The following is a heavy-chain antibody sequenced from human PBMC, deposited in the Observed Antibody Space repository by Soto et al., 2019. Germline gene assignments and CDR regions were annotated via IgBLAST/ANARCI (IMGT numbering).Heavy chain of an antibody. V-gene: IGHV3-21*01. D-gene: IGHD7-27*01. CDR2: ISSSSSYI. J-gene: IGHJ4*02. CDR1: GFTFSSYS. CDR3: ARKASWGYSDY. Sequence: GGSLRLSCAASGFTFSSYSMNWVRQAPGKGLEWVSSISSSSSYIYYADSVKGRFTISRDNAKNSLYLQMNSLRAEDTAVYYCARKASWGYSDYWGQGTLVTVSS.